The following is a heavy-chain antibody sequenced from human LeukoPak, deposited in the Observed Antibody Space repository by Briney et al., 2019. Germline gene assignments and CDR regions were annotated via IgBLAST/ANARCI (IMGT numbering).Heavy chain of an antibody. CDR1: GYTLTELS. Sequence: ASVKVSCKVSGYTLTELSMHWVRQAPGKGLEWMGGFDPEDGETIYAQKFQGRVTMTEDTSTDTAYMELSSLRSGDTAVYYCATGGYDILTGYYGDARRGYYFDYWGQGTLVTVSS. V-gene: IGHV1-24*01. D-gene: IGHD3-9*01. CDR2: FDPEDGET. J-gene: IGHJ4*02. CDR3: ATGGYDILTGYYGDARRGYYFDY.